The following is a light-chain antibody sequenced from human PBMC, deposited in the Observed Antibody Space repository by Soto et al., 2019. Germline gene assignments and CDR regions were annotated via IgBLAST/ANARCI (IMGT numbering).Light chain of an antibody. V-gene: IGKV3-15*01. Sequence: EIVMTQSPATLSVSPGERATLSCRASQSVRSNLAWYQQKPGQAPRLLIYGASTRATGIPARFSGSGSGAEFTFTISSLQSEDFAVYYCQQYNDWPPTFGQGTKVDI. CDR1: QSVRSN. CDR3: QQYNDWPPT. J-gene: IGKJ1*01. CDR2: GAS.